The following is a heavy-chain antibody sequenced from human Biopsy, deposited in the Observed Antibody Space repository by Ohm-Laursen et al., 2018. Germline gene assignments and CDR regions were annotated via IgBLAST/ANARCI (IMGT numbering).Heavy chain of an antibody. CDR2: INAKTGDT. CDR3: TRGGYYYDSLAYYYWFDP. J-gene: IGHJ5*02. Sequence: SVKVSCKASGYTFTGYHVHWVRQAPGQGLEWMGWINAKTGDTNYTQKFQGRVTMTRDTSISTAYVDLSSLRSDDTAVYYCTRGGYYYDSLAYYYWFDPWGQGTLVTVSS. V-gene: IGHV1-2*02. CDR1: GYTFTGYH. D-gene: IGHD3-22*01.